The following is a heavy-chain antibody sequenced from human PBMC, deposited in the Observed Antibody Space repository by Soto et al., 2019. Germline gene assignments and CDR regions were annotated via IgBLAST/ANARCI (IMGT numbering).Heavy chain of an antibody. V-gene: IGHV1-69*06. D-gene: IGHD3-9*01. CDR2: IIPIFGTA. CDR3: ARAYYDILTGSPKTMPYYYYGMDV. CDR1: GGTFSSYA. Sequence: QVQLVQSGAEVKKPGSSVKVSCKASGGTFSSYAISWVRQAPGQGLEWMGGIIPIFGTANYAQKFQGRVTITADKSTSTAYMELSSLRSEDTAVYYCARAYYDILTGSPKTMPYYYYGMDVWGQGTTVTVSS. J-gene: IGHJ6*02.